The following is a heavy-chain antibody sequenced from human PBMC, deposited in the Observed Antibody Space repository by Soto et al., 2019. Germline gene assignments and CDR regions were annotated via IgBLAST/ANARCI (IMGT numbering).Heavy chain of an antibody. J-gene: IGHJ4*02. CDR2: ISPGGTTT. Sequence: EVQVMESGGDLVQPGGSLRLSCEVSGLSFSRYSLNWVRQAPGKGLEWITYISPGGTTTYYADAVKGRFTVSRDDAKNSMFLQMDSLRDEDTSVYYCSTYADDHGDYHDHWGQGTLVTVSS. V-gene: IGHV3-48*02. CDR1: GLSFSRYS. D-gene: IGHD2-2*01. CDR3: STYADDHGDYHDH.